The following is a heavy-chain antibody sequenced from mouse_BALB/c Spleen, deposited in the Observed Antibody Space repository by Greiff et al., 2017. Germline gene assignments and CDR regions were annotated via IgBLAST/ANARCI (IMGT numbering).Heavy chain of an antibody. CDR1: GYSITSDYA. Sequence: EVQLQESGPGLVKPSQSLSLTCTVTGYSITSDYAWNWIRQFPGNKLEWMGYISYSGSTSYNPSLKSRISITRDTSKNQFFLQLNSVTTEDTATYYCARSYGNYYAWFAYWGQGTLVTVSA. CDR3: ARSYGNYYAWFAY. J-gene: IGHJ3*01. V-gene: IGHV3-2*02. CDR2: ISYSGST. D-gene: IGHD2-1*01.